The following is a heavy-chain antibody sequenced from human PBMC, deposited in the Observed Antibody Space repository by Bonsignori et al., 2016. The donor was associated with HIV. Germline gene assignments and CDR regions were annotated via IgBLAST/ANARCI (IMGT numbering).Heavy chain of an antibody. J-gene: IGHJ4*02. Sequence: WIRQPPGKGLEWIGYIFYIGSTNYNPSLKSRVTISVDTSKNQFSLKLSSVTAADTAVYYCASARGIKGYFDYWGQGTLITVSS. D-gene: IGHD3-16*01. V-gene: IGHV4-59*01. CDR2: IFYIGST. CDR3: ASARGIKGYFDY.